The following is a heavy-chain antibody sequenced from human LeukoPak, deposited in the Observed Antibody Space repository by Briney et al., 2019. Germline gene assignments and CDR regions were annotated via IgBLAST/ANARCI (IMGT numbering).Heavy chain of an antibody. V-gene: IGHV3-48*01. CDR3: VRREVGAHPFDY. CDR1: GFAFSAYN. J-gene: IGHJ4*02. CDR2: ITGNSGTI. Sequence: GGSLRLSCAASGFAFSAYNMNGVRQAPGKGLEWISYITGNSGTIYYADSVKGRFTISRDNAKDSLYLQMNSLRAEDTAVYYCVRREVGAHPFDYWGQGTLVTVSS. D-gene: IGHD1-26*01.